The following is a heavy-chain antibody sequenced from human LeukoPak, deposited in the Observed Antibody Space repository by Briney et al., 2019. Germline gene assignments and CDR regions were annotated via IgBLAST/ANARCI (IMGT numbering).Heavy chain of an antibody. J-gene: IGHJ5*02. D-gene: IGHD6-19*01. CDR3: AGDGSSGWSAPGSNRNWFDP. CDR1: GFTFSSYE. V-gene: IGHV3-48*03. Sequence: PGRSLRLSCAASGFTFSSYEMNWVRQAPGKGLEWISYISSSGSTIYYADSVKGRFTISRDNAKNSLFLQVNSLRAEDTAVYYCAGDGSSGWSAPGSNRNWFDPWGQGTLVTVSS. CDR2: ISSSGSTI.